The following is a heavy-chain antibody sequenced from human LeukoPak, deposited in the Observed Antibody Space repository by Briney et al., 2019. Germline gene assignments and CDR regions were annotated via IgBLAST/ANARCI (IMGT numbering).Heavy chain of an antibody. CDR2: TYYRSKWFN. CDR3: ARDPDLDAFDI. Sequence: SQTLSLTCAISGDSVSGNSAARNWIRQSPSRGLEWLGRTYYRSKWFNDYAVSVKSRITINPDTSKNQFSLQLNSVTPEDAAVYYCARDPDLDAFDIWGQGTMVTVSS. J-gene: IGHJ3*02. V-gene: IGHV6-1*01. CDR1: GDSVSGNSAA.